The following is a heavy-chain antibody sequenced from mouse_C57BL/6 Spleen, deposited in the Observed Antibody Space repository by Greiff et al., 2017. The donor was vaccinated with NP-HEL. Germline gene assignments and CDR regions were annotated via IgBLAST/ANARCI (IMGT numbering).Heavy chain of an antibody. CDR1: GFTFSNYW. CDR2: IRLKSDNYAT. Sequence: EVKLMESGGGLVQPGGSMKLSCVASGFTFSNYWMNWVRQSPEKGLEWVAQIRLKSDNYATHYAESVKGRFTISRDDSKSRVYLQRNNLRAEDTGIYYCTGLDGYYPFAYWGQGTLVTVSA. D-gene: IGHD2-3*01. V-gene: IGHV6-3*01. J-gene: IGHJ3*01. CDR3: TGLDGYYPFAY.